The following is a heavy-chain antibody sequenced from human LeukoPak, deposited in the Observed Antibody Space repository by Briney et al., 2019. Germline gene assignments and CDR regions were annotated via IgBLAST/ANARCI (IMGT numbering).Heavy chain of an antibody. V-gene: IGHV3-11*01. CDR3: AREGIIVVAFDY. CDR2: ISSSGSTI. J-gene: IGHJ4*02. D-gene: IGHD3-22*01. Sequence: PGGSLRLSCAASGFTFSDYYMSWIRQAPGKGLEGVSYISSSGSTIYYADSVKGRLTISRPNAKNSLYLQMNSPRAEDTALSYCAREGIIVVAFDYWGQGTLVTVSS. CDR1: GFTFSDYY.